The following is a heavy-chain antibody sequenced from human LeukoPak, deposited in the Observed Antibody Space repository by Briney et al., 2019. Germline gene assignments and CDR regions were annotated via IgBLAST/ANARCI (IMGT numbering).Heavy chain of an antibody. CDR3: ARHGIAVEDY. V-gene: IGHV3-48*03. J-gene: IGHJ4*02. CDR2: IGSSGNTI. CDR1: GFTFSNYE. D-gene: IGHD6-19*01. Sequence: PGGSLRLSCAASGFTFSNYEMTWVRQAPGKGLEWVSYIGSSGNTIYYADSVKGRFTISRDNAKNSLYLQMNSLRAEDTAVYYCARHGIAVEDYWGQGTLVTVSS.